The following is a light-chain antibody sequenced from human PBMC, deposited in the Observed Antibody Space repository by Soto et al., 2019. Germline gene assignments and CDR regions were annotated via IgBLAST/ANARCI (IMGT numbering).Light chain of an antibody. Sequence: EIVMTQSPATLSLSPGERATLSCRAIQSVTSNFAWYQQKPGQAPRLLIYDASTRATGIPARFSGSGSGTEFTLTISSLQSEDFAVYYCQQYNNWPPWTFGRGTKVEIK. J-gene: IGKJ1*01. CDR2: DAS. V-gene: IGKV3-15*01. CDR3: QQYNNWPPWT. CDR1: QSVTSN.